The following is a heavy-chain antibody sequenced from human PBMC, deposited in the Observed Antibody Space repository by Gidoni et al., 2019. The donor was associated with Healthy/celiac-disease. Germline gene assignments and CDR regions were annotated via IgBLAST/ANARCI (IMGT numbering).Heavy chain of an antibody. Sequence: QVQLQESGPGLVKPSQTLSLTCTVSAGSISSGDYYWSWIRQPPGKGLEWIGYIYSSGSTYYNPSLKSLVTISVDTSKNQFSLKLSSVTAADTAVYYCARGYYDSSGYFGHFDYWGQGTLVTVSS. V-gene: IGHV4-30-4*01. CDR3: ARGYYDSSGYFGHFDY. D-gene: IGHD3-22*01. J-gene: IGHJ4*02. CDR2: IYSSGST. CDR1: AGSISSGDYY.